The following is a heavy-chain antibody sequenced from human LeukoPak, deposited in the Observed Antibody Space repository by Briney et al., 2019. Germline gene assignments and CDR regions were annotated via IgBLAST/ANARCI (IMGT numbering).Heavy chain of an antibody. CDR1: GGSISSSSYY. CDR2: IYYSGST. D-gene: IGHD6-19*01. Sequence: PSETLSLTCTVSGGSISSSSYYWGWIRQPPGKGLEWIGSIYYSGSTYYNPSLKSRVTISVDTSKNQFSLKLSSVTAADTAVYYCARQQWLASFDYWGQGTLVTVSS. V-gene: IGHV4-39*07. J-gene: IGHJ4*02. CDR3: ARQQWLASFDY.